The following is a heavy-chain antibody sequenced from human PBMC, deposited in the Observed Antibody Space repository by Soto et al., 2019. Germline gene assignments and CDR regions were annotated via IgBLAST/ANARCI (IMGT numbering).Heavy chain of an antibody. D-gene: IGHD2-15*01. CDR2: INHSGST. V-gene: IGHV4-34*01. J-gene: IGHJ5*02. CDR1: GGSFSGYY. Sequence: SETLSLTCAVYGGSFSGYYWSWIRQPPGKXLEWIGEINHSGSTNYNPSLKSRVTISVDTSKNQFSLKLSSVTAADTAVYYCARGGRAVVVVAATLRGFDPWGQGTLVTVSS. CDR3: ARGGRAVVVVAATLRGFDP.